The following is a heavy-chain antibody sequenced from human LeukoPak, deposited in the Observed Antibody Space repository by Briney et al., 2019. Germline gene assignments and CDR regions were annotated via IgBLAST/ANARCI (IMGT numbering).Heavy chain of an antibody. CDR3: AKGEHYYDSSGYATPDY. Sequence: GGSLRLSCAASGFTFSSYGMHWVRQAPGKGLGGVAFIRYDGSNKYYADCVKGRFTISSDDSKKKLDLQTNSLRADDTAVCFCAKGEHYYDSSGYATPDYWGQGTLVTVSS. CDR1: GFTFSSYG. J-gene: IGHJ4*02. CDR2: IRYDGSNK. D-gene: IGHD3-22*01. V-gene: IGHV3-30*02.